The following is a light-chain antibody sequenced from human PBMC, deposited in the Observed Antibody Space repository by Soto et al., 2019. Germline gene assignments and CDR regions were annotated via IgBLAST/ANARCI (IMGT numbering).Light chain of an antibody. CDR1: QSVSSY. V-gene: IGKV3-11*01. J-gene: IGKJ4*01. Sequence: EIVLTQSPATLSLSPGERATLSCRASQSVSSYLAWYQQKPGQAPRRLIYDASNRATGIPARFSGSGSGTDFTLTISSLEPDDFAIYYCQQRSNWPPVTFGGGTKAEIK. CDR3: QQRSNWPPVT. CDR2: DAS.